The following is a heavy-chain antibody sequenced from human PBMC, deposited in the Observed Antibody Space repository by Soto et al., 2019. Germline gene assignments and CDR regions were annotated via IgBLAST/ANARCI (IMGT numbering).Heavy chain of an antibody. J-gene: IGHJ3*02. CDR2: LGRGGGST. V-gene: IGHV3-23*01. CDR3: ARDGQYRTDGFDI. Sequence: EAQLLGSGGELIQPGGSLRLSCAASGLTYSRHGMSWVRPAPGKGLEWIAGLGRGGGSTYYADSGTGRFTISRDNSKNTLEWIINSLRVEDTALYYCARDGQYRTDGFDIWGQGTMVTVSS. CDR1: GLTYSRHG. D-gene: IGHD5-12*01.